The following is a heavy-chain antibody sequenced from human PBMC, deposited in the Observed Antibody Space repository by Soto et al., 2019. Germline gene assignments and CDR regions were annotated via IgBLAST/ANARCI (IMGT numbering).Heavy chain of an antibody. Sequence: QVQLQESGPGLVKPSQTLSLTCTVSGGSISSGDYYWSWIRQPPGKGLEWIGYIYYSGSTYYNPSLKSSVTISVDPPKNQSSLKLGSVTAADTAVYYCARDLPPYCTHGVCYPLVFDLWGRGTLVTVSS. J-gene: IGHJ2*01. CDR2: IYYSGST. V-gene: IGHV4-30-4*01. CDR3: ARDLPPYCTHGVCYPLVFDL. D-gene: IGHD2-8*01. CDR1: GGSISSGDYY.